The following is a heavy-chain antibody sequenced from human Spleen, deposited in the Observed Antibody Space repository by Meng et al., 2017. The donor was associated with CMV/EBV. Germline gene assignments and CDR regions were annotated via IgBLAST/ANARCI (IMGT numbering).Heavy chain of an antibody. Sequence: SGYTFTSYDMHRVRQAPGQRLEWMGWINAGNGNTKYSQKLQGRVTITRDTSASTAYMELSSLRSEDTAVYYCARDYYDILTGYFYFDYWGQGTLSPSPQ. CDR3: ARDYYDILTGYFYFDY. J-gene: IGHJ4*02. D-gene: IGHD3-9*01. CDR2: INAGNGNT. V-gene: IGHV1-3*01. CDR1: GYTFTSYD.